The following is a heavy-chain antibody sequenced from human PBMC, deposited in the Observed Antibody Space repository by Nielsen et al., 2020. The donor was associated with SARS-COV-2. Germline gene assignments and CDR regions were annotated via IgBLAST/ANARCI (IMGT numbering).Heavy chain of an antibody. CDR1: GGSFSGYY. J-gene: IGHJ4*02. V-gene: IGHV4-34*01. CDR3: ARRGGMTIRPTRVHADY. Sequence: SETLSLTCAVYGGSFSGYYWSWIRQPPGKGLEWIGEINHSGSTNYNPSLKSRVTISVDTSKNQFSLKLSSVTAADTAVYYCARRGGMTIRPTRVHADYWGQGTLVTVSS. CDR2: INHSGST. D-gene: IGHD4/OR15-4a*01.